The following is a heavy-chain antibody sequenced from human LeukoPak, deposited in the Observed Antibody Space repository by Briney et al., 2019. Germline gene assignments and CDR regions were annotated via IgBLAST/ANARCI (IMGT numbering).Heavy chain of an antibody. CDR3: ATVPGQPLGIGTDYFDY. Sequence: SVKVSCKASGGTFSSYAIGWVRQAPGQGLEWMGGIIPIFGTANYAQKFQGRVTITTDESTSTAYMEPSSLRSEDTAVYYCATVPGQPLGIGTDYFDYWGQGTLVTVSS. V-gene: IGHV1-69*05. J-gene: IGHJ4*02. CDR2: IIPIFGTA. D-gene: IGHD7-27*01. CDR1: GGTFSSYA.